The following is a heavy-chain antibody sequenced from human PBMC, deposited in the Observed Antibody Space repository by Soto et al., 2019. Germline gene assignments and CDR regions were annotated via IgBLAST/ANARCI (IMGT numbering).Heavy chain of an antibody. Sequence: QVQLVQSGAEVKKPGASVKVSCKASGYTFTSYGISWVRQAPGQGLEWMGWISAYNGNTNYAQKLQGRVTMTTDTXTXTXXMELRSLRSDDTAVYYCARVEDCSGGSCYSVAFDIWGQGTMVTVSS. D-gene: IGHD2-15*01. V-gene: IGHV1-18*01. CDR2: ISAYNGNT. J-gene: IGHJ3*02. CDR1: GYTFTSYG. CDR3: ARVEDCSGGSCYSVAFDI.